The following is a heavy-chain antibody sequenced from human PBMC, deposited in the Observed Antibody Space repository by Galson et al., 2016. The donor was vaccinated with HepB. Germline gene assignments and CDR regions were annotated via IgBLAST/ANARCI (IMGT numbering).Heavy chain of an antibody. Sequence: SLRLSCAASGFTLTNAWLNWVRQAPGKGVEWVGRIKSKIDGGTADYAAPVKGRFTISGDDSKNTLYLQMTSLKTEDTAVYYCTTVLSTASMSGWYDWGFDSWGQGTLVTVSS. D-gene: IGHD6-19*01. V-gene: IGHV3-15*07. CDR1: GFTLTNAW. J-gene: IGHJ4*02. CDR2: IKSKIDGGTA. CDR3: TTVLSTASMSGWYDWGFDS.